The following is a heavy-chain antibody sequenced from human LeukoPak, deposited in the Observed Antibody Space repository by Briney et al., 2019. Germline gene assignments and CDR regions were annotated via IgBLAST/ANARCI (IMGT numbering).Heavy chain of an antibody. CDR3: ARVGLRFFGSYYYYGMDV. Sequence: AASVKVSCKASGYTFTSYDINWVRQATGQGLEWMGWMNPNSGNTGYAQKFRGRVTMTRNTSISTAYMELSSLRSEDTAVYYCARVGLRFFGSYYYYGMDVWGQGTTVTVSS. CDR1: GYTFTSYD. V-gene: IGHV1-8*01. D-gene: IGHD3-3*01. CDR2: MNPNSGNT. J-gene: IGHJ6*02.